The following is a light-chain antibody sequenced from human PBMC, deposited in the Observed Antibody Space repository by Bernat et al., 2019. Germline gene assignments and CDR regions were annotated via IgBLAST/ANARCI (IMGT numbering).Light chain of an antibody. CDR1: RSDVGSHNR. CDR2: EVT. Sequence: QSALTQPPSVSGSPGQSVTISCTGTRSDVGSHNRVSWYQQSPGTAPKLIICEVTNRPAGVPDRFSGSKSGNTASLTISGLQADDEADYYCSSYTRTSTFVFGTGTKVTVL. J-gene: IGLJ1*01. CDR3: SSYTRTSTFV. V-gene: IGLV2-18*02.